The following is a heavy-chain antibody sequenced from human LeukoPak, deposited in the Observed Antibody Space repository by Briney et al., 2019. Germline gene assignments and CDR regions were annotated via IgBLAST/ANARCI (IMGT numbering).Heavy chain of an antibody. J-gene: IGHJ5*02. CDR2: IYSSGST. CDR3: ARGQRGSTWFDP. Sequence: PSETLSLTCTVSGGSISSGSYYWGWIRQHPGKGLDWIGYIYSSGSTYYNPSLKSRVTMSVDTSKNQFSLRLSSVTAADTAVYYCARGQRGSTWFDPWGQGTLVTVSS. V-gene: IGHV4-31*03. CDR1: GGSISSGSYY. D-gene: IGHD6-13*01.